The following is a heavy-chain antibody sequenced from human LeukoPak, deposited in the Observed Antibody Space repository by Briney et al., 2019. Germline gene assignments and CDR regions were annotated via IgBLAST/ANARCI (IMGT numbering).Heavy chain of an antibody. CDR1: GFTFSSYE. CDR3: ARTGDSGWSYYFDY. D-gene: IGHD6-19*01. V-gene: IGHV3-48*03. Sequence: GGSPRLSCGASGFTFSSYEMNWVRQAPGKGLEWVSYISSSGSTIYYADSVKGRFTISRDNAKNSLYLQMNSLRAEDTAVYYCARTGDSGWSYYFDYWGQGTLVTVSS. J-gene: IGHJ4*02. CDR2: ISSSGSTI.